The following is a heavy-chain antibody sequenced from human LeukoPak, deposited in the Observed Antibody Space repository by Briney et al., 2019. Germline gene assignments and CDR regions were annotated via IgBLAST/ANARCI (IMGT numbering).Heavy chain of an antibody. V-gene: IGHV4-39*07. Sequence: PSETLSLTCTVSGGSISSSSYYWGWIRQPPGKGLEWIGSIYYSGSTYYNPSLKSRVTISVDTSKNQFSLKLSSATAADTAVYYCARIPGRYCSGGSCYSGYYYYGMDVWGQGTTVTVSS. CDR3: ARIPGRYCSGGSCYSGYYYYGMDV. D-gene: IGHD2-15*01. J-gene: IGHJ6*02. CDR1: GGSISSSSYY. CDR2: IYYSGST.